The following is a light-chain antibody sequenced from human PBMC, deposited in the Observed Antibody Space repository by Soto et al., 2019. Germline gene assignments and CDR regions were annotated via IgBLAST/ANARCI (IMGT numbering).Light chain of an antibody. Sequence: NFMLTQPHSVSESPGKTVTISCTGSSGSIASNYVQWYQQRPGSAPTTVIYKNNQRPSGVPDRFSASIDSSSNSASLTISALKTEDEADYYCQSYGVTTQVFGGGTKLTVL. CDR2: KNN. V-gene: IGLV6-57*02. CDR3: QSYGVTTQV. CDR1: SGSIASNY. J-gene: IGLJ3*02.